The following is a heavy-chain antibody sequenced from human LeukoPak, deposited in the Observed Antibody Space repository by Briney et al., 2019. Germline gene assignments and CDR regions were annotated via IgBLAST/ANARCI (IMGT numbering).Heavy chain of an antibody. Sequence: SETLSLTCTVSGGSVSSGSYYWSWIRQPPGKGLEWIGYIYYSGSTNYNPSLKSRVTISVDTSKNQFSLKLSSVTAPDTAVYYCARKYSYGPNDAFDIWGQGTMVTVSS. CDR2: IYYSGST. V-gene: IGHV4-61*01. J-gene: IGHJ3*02. D-gene: IGHD5-18*01. CDR1: GGSVSSGSYY. CDR3: ARKYSYGPNDAFDI.